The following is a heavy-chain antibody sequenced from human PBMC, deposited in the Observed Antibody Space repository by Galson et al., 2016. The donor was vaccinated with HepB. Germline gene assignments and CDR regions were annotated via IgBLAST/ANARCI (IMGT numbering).Heavy chain of an antibody. J-gene: IGHJ5*02. CDR3: AKRPPYNNNWCVGFDP. Sequence: SLRLSCAASGFTFSTYAMSWVRQAPGKGLEWVSVIRGNAAATYYADSVKGRFTISRDNSKNTLYLQMNSLRAEDTALYHCAKRPPYNNNWCVGFDPWGQGTRVTVSS. V-gene: IGHV3-23*01. CDR1: GFTFSTYA. CDR2: IRGNAAAT. D-gene: IGHD6-13*01.